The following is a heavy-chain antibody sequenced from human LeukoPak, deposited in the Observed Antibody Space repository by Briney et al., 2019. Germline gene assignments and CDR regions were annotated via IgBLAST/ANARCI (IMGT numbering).Heavy chain of an antibody. J-gene: IGHJ4*02. CDR3: ARSASYFGSARYYFDS. CDR1: GFTFSNYA. D-gene: IGHD3-10*01. CDR2: ISASGSST. V-gene: IGHV3-64*01. Sequence: GGSLRLSCAASGFTFSNYAMHWVRQAPGKGLEYVSAISASGSSTYYANSVKGRFTFSRDNSKNTLYLQVGSLTVEDMAVYYCARSASYFGSARYYFDSWGRGTMVTVSS.